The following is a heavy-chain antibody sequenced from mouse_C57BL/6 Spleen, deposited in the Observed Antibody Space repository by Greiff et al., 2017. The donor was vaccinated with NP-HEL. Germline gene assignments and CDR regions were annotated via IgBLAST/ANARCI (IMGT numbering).Heavy chain of an antibody. D-gene: IGHD1-1*01. Sequence: EVMLVESGGGLVKPGGSLKLSCAASGFTFSDYGMHWVRQAPEKGLEWVAYISSGSSTIYYADTVKGRFTISRDNAKNTLFLQMTSLRSEDTAMYYCASPGSSYYAMDYWGQGTSVTVSS. CDR1: GFTFSDYG. V-gene: IGHV5-17*01. CDR3: ASPGSSYYAMDY. CDR2: ISSGSSTI. J-gene: IGHJ4*01.